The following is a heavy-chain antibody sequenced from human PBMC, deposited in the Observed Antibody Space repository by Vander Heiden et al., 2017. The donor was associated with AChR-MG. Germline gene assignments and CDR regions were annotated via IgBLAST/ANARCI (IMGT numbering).Heavy chain of an antibody. J-gene: IGHJ4*02. CDR2: FSGSSGNT. CDR1: GFIFSNSA. Sequence: EAQLLESGGGLVQPGGSLRLSCAASGFIFSNSAMSWVRQAPGGGLEWVSGFSGSSGNTYYADAVKGRFTISRDNSKNTLYLQMNSLRAEDTAVYYCAKSRTGTSPRDYWGQGTLVTVSS. CDR3: AKSRTGTSPRDY. V-gene: IGHV3-23*01. D-gene: IGHD1-7*01.